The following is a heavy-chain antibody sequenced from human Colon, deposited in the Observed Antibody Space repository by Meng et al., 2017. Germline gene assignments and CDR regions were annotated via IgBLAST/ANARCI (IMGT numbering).Heavy chain of an antibody. CDR3: ARVADFWGGRQYYFDY. V-gene: IGHV4-4*02. CDR2: IFHSGST. Sequence: QMQLRESGPGLVKPSGTLSLTCDVYGGSISSSNWWSWVRQPPGKGLEWIGEIFHSGSTNYNPSLKSRVTISVDKSKNEFSLKVRSVTAADTAVYYCARVADFWGGRQYYFDYWGQGSLVTVSS. D-gene: IGHD3-3*01. CDR1: GGSISSSNW. J-gene: IGHJ4*02.